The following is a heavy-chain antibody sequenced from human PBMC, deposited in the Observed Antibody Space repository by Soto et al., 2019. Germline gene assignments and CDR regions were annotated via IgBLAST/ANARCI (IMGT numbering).Heavy chain of an antibody. V-gene: IGHV1-69*02. CDR2: IIPILGIA. J-gene: IGHJ6*02. CDR3: ASHMISGSYYGMAV. CDR1: GGTFSSYT. D-gene: IGHD3-3*01. Sequence: QVQLVQSGAEVKKPGSSVKVSCKASGGTFSSYTISWVRQGPGQGLEWMGRIIPILGIANYAQKFQGRVTITEDKSTSTAYMERSSRRSEDTAVYDCASHMISGSYYGMAVWGQGNKVTVSS.